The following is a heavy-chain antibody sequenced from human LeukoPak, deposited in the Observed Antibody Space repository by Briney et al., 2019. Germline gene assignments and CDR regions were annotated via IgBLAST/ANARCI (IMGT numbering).Heavy chain of an antibody. D-gene: IGHD6-19*01. Sequence: GGSLRLSCAASGSTFSSHDMHWVRQPTGKGLEWVSVIGTAGNTYYTDSVKGRFTISRENAKNSLYLQMDNLRAEDTAVYYCARSKSYSSGWTDFDCWGQGTLVTVSS. CDR3: ARSKSYSSGWTDFDC. V-gene: IGHV3-13*01. CDR1: GSTFSSHD. J-gene: IGHJ4*02. CDR2: IGTAGNT.